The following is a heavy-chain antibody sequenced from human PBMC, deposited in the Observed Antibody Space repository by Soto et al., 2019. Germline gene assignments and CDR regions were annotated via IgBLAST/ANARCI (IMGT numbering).Heavy chain of an antibody. CDR3: ARERTAMVMSYYYYYGMDV. CDR1: GGSISSGDYY. J-gene: IGHJ6*02. Sequence: SETLSLTCTVSGGSISSGDYYWSWIRQPPGKGLEGIGYIYYSGSTYYNPSLKSRVIITVDTSKNQFSLKLSSVTAADTAVYYCARERTAMVMSYYYYYGMDVWGQGTTVTVSS. V-gene: IGHV4-30-4*01. D-gene: IGHD5-18*01. CDR2: IYYSGST.